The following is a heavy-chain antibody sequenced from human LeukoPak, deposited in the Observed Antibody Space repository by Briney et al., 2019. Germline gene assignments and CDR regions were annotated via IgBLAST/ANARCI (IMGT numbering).Heavy chain of an antibody. CDR1: GYTFTGYY. CDR3: ARLLYSSGWLVFDP. D-gene: IGHD6-19*01. J-gene: IGHJ5*02. Sequence: ASVKVSCTASGYTFTGYYMHWVRQAPGQGLEWMGWINPNSGGTNYAQKFQGRVTMTRDTSISTAYMELSRLRSDDTAVYYCARLLYSSGWLVFDPWGQGTLVTVSS. CDR2: INPNSGGT. V-gene: IGHV1-2*02.